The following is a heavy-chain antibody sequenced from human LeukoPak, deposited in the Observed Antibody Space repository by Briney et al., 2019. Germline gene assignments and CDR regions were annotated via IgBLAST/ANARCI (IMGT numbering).Heavy chain of an antibody. CDR2: INPKNAGT. Sequence: ASVKVSCKASGYTFTGHYMHWVRQAPGQGLEWMGWINPKNAGTNFAQRFQGRVTMTRDASISTVYMELSRLRSDDTALYYCARTLYIAAVPGGFDYWGQGTLVTVSS. V-gene: IGHV1-2*02. CDR3: ARTLYIAAVPGGFDY. D-gene: IGHD6-13*01. CDR1: GYTFTGHY. J-gene: IGHJ4*02.